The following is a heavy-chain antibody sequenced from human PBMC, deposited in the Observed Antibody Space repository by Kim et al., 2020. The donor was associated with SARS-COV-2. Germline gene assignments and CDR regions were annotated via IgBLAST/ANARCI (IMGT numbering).Heavy chain of an antibody. CDR1: GDSVSSNSAA. D-gene: IGHD3-22*01. V-gene: IGHV6-1*01. CDR2: TYYRSKWYN. Sequence: SQTLSLTCAISGDSVSSNSAAWNWIRQSPSRGLEWLGRTYYRSKWYNDYAVSVKSRITINPDTSKNQFSLQLNSVTPEDTAVYYCAETPYYYDSSGYYGNWFDPWGQGTLVTVSS. J-gene: IGHJ5*02. CDR3: AETPYYYDSSGYYGNWFDP.